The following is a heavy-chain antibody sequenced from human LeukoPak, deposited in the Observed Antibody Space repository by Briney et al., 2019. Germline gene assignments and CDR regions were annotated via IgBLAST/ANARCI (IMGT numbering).Heavy chain of an antibody. V-gene: IGHV4-39*01. Sequence: SETLSLTCTVSGDSISTITYYCGWIRQPPGKGLEWIGSIYYSGTTYYNPSLKSRVTISVDTSKNEYSLKLSSVTAADTAVYYCSRHSLLAERYNSALGEDHTPYHIDYGMDVWGQGTTVTVSS. D-gene: IGHD6-19*01. CDR1: GDSISTITYY. CDR3: SRHSLLAERYNSALGEDHTPYHIDYGMDV. CDR2: IYYSGTT. J-gene: IGHJ6*02.